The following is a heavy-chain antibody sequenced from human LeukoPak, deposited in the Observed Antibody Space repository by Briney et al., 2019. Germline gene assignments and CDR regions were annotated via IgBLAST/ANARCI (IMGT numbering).Heavy chain of an antibody. Sequence: PSETLSLTCTVSGYSISSGYYWGWIRQPPGKGLEWIGSIYHSGSTYYNPSLKSRVTISVDTSKNQFSLKLRSVTAADTAVYYCAREIGRGSYADYWGQGTLVTVSS. CDR1: GYSISSGYY. CDR2: IYHSGST. D-gene: IGHD1-26*01. V-gene: IGHV4-38-2*02. J-gene: IGHJ4*02. CDR3: AREIGRGSYADY.